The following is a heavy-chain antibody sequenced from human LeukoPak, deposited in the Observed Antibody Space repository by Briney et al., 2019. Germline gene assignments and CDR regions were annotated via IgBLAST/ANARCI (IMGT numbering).Heavy chain of an antibody. Sequence: GGSLRLSCAASGFTFSSYAMHWVRQAPGEGLEWVAYISGGVGTIYYADSVKGRFTISRDNAKKSLYLQMNGLRVEDTAVYYCARGCCSVSGLYFDFWGPGSLVTVSS. CDR3: ARGCCSVSGLYFDF. CDR1: GFTFSSYA. CDR2: ISGGVGTI. D-gene: IGHD6-19*01. J-gene: IGHJ4*02. V-gene: IGHV3-48*01.